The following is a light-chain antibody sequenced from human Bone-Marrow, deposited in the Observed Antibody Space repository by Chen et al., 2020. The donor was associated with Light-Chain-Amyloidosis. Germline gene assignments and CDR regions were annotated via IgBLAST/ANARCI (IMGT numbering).Light chain of an antibody. Sequence: SYVLTQPSSVSVAPGQTATIACGGNNIGSTSVHWYQQTPGQAPLLVVYDDSDRPSGIPERLSGSNSGNKATLTISRVEAGDEADYFGQVWDRSSDSPVFGGVTKLTVL. J-gene: IGLJ3*02. V-gene: IGLV3-21*02. CDR2: DDS. CDR1: NIGSTS. CDR3: QVWDRSSDSPV.